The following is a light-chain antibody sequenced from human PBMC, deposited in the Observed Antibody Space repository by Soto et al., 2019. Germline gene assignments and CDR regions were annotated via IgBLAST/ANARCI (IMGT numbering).Light chain of an antibody. CDR1: KLGDKY. CDR2: QDS. J-gene: IGLJ2*01. CDR3: QAWDSNTVV. V-gene: IGLV3-1*01. Sequence: SYELTQPPSVSVSPGQTASITCSGDKLGDKYACWYHQKPGQSPVLVIYQDSKRPSGIPERFSGSNSGNTATLTISGTQPMDEADYYCQAWDSNTVVFGGGTKLTVL.